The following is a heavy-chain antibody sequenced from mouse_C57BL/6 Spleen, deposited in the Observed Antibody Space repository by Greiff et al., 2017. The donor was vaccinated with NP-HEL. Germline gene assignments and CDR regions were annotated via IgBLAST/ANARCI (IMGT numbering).Heavy chain of an antibody. CDR1: GFTFSDYY. Sequence: EVKLVESEGGLVQPGSSMKLSCTASGFTFSDYYMAWVRQVPEKGLEWVANINYDGSSTYYLDPLKSRFIISRDNAKNILYLQMSSLKSEDTATYYCARKDYGFDVWGTGTTVTVSS. V-gene: IGHV5-16*01. CDR2: INYDGSST. J-gene: IGHJ1*03. CDR3: ARKDYGFDV. D-gene: IGHD1-1*01.